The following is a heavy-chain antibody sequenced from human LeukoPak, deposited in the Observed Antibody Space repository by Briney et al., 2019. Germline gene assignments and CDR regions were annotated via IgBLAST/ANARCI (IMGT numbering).Heavy chain of an antibody. CDR2: ISWDGGNT. CDR1: GFTFDDYD. D-gene: IGHD6-19*01. Sequence: GGSLRLSCAASGFTFDDYDMHWVRQAPGKGLEWVSLISWDGGNTYYADSVKGRFTISRDNSKNSLYLQMNSLRAEDTALYYCAKEALLSSGWYPRPYYYYYMDVWGKGTTVTVSS. CDR3: AKEALLSSGWYPRPYYYYYMDV. V-gene: IGHV3-43D*04. J-gene: IGHJ6*03.